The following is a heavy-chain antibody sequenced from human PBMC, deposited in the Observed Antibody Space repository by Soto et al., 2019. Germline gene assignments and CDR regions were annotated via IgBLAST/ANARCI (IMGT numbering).Heavy chain of an antibody. D-gene: IGHD1-1*01. CDR3: AKDNDLNP. Sequence: GGSLRLSCAASGFTFSNYGMHWVRQAPGKGLEWVAVISYDGGNQNYADYVKGRFIISRDNSKNTLYLQMNSLRPEDTAMYYCAKDNDLNPWGQGTLVTVSS. CDR2: ISYDGGNQ. V-gene: IGHV3-30*18. J-gene: IGHJ5*02. CDR1: GFTFSNYG.